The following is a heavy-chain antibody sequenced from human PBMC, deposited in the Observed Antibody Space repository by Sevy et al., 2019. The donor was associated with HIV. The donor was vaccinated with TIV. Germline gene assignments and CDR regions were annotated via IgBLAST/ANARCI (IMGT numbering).Heavy chain of an antibody. Sequence: ASVKVSCKASGYTFTGYYMHWVRQAPGQGLEWMGWINPNSGGTNYAQKFQGRVTMTRDTSISTAYMELSRLRSDDTAVYYCAFTRLRGSGGSLDYWGQGTLVTVSS. J-gene: IGHJ4*02. CDR3: AFTRLRGSGGSLDY. CDR2: INPNSGGT. V-gene: IGHV1-2*02. CDR1: GYTFTGYY. D-gene: IGHD2-15*01.